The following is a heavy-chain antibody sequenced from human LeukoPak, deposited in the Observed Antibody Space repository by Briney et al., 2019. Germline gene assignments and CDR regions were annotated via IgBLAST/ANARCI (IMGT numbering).Heavy chain of an antibody. Sequence: GGSLRLSCTASGFTFSSYTMTWVRQAPGKGLKWVTTITTGDCNTYYADSVKGRFTVSRDDSENTLYLQMNSLRAEDTAVYYCAKDGGLWVSAHWGDSWGRGTLVTVSS. CDR1: GFTFSSYT. CDR2: ITTGDCNT. CDR3: AKDGGLWVSAHWGDS. J-gene: IGHJ4*02. D-gene: IGHD7-27*01. V-gene: IGHV3-23*01.